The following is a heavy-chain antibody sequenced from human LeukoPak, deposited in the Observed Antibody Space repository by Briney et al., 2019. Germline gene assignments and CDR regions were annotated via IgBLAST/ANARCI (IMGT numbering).Heavy chain of an antibody. V-gene: IGHV3-48*01. D-gene: IGHD3-22*01. Sequence: GGSLRLSCAASGFTFSSYSMNWVRQAPGKGLEWVSYISSSSSTIYYADSVKGRFTISRDNAKNSLYLQMNSLRAEDTAVYYCARSTDQYYYDSSGYYSLGDYYYYMDVWGKGTTVTVSS. J-gene: IGHJ6*03. CDR2: ISSSSSTI. CDR1: GFTFSSYS. CDR3: ARSTDQYYYDSSGYYSLGDYYYYMDV.